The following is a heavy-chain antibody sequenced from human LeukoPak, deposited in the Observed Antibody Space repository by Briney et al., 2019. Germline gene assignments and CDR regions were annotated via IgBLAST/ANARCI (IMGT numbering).Heavy chain of an antibody. CDR3: ARDGTLGSYYQDYYYYYMDV. Sequence: ASVKVSCKASGGTFSSYAISWVRQAPGQGLEWMGGIIPIFGTANYAQKFQGRVTITADESTSTAYMELSSLRSEDTAVYYCARDGTLGSYYQDYYYYYMDVWGKGTTVTVSS. CDR2: IIPIFGTA. V-gene: IGHV1-69*13. J-gene: IGHJ6*03. CDR1: GGTFSSYA. D-gene: IGHD1-26*01.